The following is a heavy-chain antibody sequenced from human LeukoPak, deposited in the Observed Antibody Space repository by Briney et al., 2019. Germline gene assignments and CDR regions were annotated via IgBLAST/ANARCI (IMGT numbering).Heavy chain of an antibody. CDR3: GRDRSTVGATGPFDP. CDR2: IKPNSGDT. Sequence: GASVKVSCRTSGYTFTGYYMHWVRQAPGQGLEWMGWIKPNSGDTNYAQKFQGRVTMTRDTSISTAYMELSSLRSDDTAVHYCGRDRSTVGATGPFDPWGQGTLVTVSS. D-gene: IGHD1-26*01. CDR1: GYTFTGYY. V-gene: IGHV1-2*02. J-gene: IGHJ5*02.